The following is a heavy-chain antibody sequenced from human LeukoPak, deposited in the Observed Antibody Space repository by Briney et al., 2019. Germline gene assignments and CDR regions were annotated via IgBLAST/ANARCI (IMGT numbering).Heavy chain of an antibody. CDR1: GGSISTASFY. CDR2: IYYSGST. D-gene: IGHD4-23*01. Sequence: SETLSLTCTVSGGSISTASFYWTWIRQPPGKGLEWIGYIYYSGSTYYNPSLKSRVTISVDTSKNQLSLKLSSVTAADTAVYYCARGEDYGGNFSWYFDLWGRGTLVTVSS. J-gene: IGHJ2*01. CDR3: ARGEDYGGNFSWYFDL. V-gene: IGHV4-30-4*08.